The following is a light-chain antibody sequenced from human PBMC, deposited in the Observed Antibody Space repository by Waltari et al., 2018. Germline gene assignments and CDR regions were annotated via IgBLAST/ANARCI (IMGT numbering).Light chain of an antibody. J-gene: IGLJ3*02. Sequence: QSVLTQPPSTSGTPGQTVTISCSGSSSNIGTNTVTWYQQFPGTAPKVLVFANYPRPSGGPNRCSACKSGTSASLVISGLQSEDEDDYFCAAWYDSLIGRVFGGGTTLTVL. V-gene: IGLV1-44*01. CDR1: SSNIGTNT. CDR3: AAWYDSLIGRV. CDR2: ANY.